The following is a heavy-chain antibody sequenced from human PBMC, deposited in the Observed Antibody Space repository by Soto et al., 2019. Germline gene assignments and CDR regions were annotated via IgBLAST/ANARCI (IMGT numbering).Heavy chain of an antibody. J-gene: IGHJ4*02. D-gene: IGHD3-22*01. V-gene: IGHV5-51*01. CDR3: ARLPRACNKTSCYYADH. CDR2: MYPGDSDT. CDR1: GDDFNTNW. Sequence: GELLKIWCSGAGDDFNTNWCGWVRQLPGRGLEWVGIMYPGDSDTRLHPSLQGHVTLSADVTVSTAFLQWRTLKTSDSGMYFCARLPRACNKTSCYYADHWGQGTSVTAPQ.